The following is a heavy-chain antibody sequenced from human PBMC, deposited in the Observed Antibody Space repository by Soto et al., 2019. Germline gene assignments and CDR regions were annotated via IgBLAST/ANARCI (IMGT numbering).Heavy chain of an antibody. J-gene: IGHJ4*02. Sequence: EVQLLESGGGWVQAGGSLRLSCAASGFTFRNYAMTWVRQASGEGLEWVSGISGGGDETFNADCVKGRFTISKDNSKNTLYLQMNSLRAEDTAIYYCVKDGEAYNGVWDYFDHWGQGTLITVSS. D-gene: IGHD3-16*01. CDR1: GFTFRNYA. CDR3: VKDGEAYNGVWDYFDH. V-gene: IGHV3-23*01. CDR2: ISGGGDET.